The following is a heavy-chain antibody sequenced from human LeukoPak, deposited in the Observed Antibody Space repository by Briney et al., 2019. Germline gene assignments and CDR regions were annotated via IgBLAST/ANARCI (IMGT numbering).Heavy chain of an antibody. CDR1: GGSISGRSYY. V-gene: IGHV4-39*02. J-gene: IGHJ5*02. CDR3: AKEPAPHAGGWYFPDDH. Sequence: SETLSLTCTVSGGSISGRSYYWGWIRQPPGTGLEWIGSIYYSGSTYYNPSLKSRVTISVDTSKNQFSLKLNSVTATDTAVYYCAKEPAPHAGGWYFPDDHWGQGTLVTVSS. D-gene: IGHD6-19*01. CDR2: IYYSGST.